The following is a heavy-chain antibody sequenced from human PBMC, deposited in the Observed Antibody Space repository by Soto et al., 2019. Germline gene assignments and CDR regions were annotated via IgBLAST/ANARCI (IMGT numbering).Heavy chain of an antibody. J-gene: IGHJ4*02. Sequence: QVKLVESGGGVVQPGRSLRLSCAVSGFTFSSYGMHWVRQAPGKGLEWVALIWYDGSSKFYADSVKGRFTISRDNSKNTLSLEMSSLRAEDTAMYYCAKPSYDFWSGYYHPFDGGGQGTVVTVSS. V-gene: IGHV3-33*06. CDR2: IWYDGSSK. CDR3: AKPSYDFWSGYYHPFDG. D-gene: IGHD3-3*01. CDR1: GFTFSSYG.